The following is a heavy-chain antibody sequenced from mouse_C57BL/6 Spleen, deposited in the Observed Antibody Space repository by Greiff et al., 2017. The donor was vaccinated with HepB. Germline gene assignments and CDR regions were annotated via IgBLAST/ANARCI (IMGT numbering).Heavy chain of an antibody. CDR3: AREGYYGSSYNAMDY. D-gene: IGHD1-1*01. CDR2: IYPRDGST. CDR1: GYTFTSYD. J-gene: IGHJ4*01. Sequence: VKLVESGPELVKPGASVKLSCKASGYTFTSYDINWVKQRPGQGLEWIGWIYPRDGSTKYNEKFKGKATLTVDTSSSTAYMELHSLTSEDSAVYFCAREGYYGSSYNAMDYWGQGTSVTVSS. V-gene: IGHV1-85*01.